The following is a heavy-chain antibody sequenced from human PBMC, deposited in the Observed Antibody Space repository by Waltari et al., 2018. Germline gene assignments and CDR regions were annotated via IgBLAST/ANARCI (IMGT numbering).Heavy chain of an antibody. CDR2: ISWDGGST. CDR3: AKDMGPSRYDSSGYFDY. CDR1: GFTFDDYP. J-gene: IGHJ4*02. D-gene: IGHD3-22*01. V-gene: IGHV3-43*01. Sequence: EVQLVESGGVVVQPGGSLRLSCAASGFTFDDYPIHWVRQAPGKGLEWVSLISWDGGSTYYADSVKGRFTISRDNSKNSLYLQMNSLRTEDTALYYCAKDMGPSRYDSSGYFDYWGQGTLVTVSS.